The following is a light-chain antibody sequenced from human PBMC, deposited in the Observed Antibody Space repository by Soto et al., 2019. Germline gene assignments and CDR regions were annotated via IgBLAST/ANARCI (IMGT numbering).Light chain of an antibody. J-gene: IGLJ2*01. CDR1: SSDVGGYNY. V-gene: IGLV2-8*01. CDR3: SSYAGRNHWAI. Sequence: QSALTQPPSASGSPGQSVTISCTGTSSDVGGYNYVSWYQQHPGKAPKLMIYEVSKRPSGVPDRFSGSKSGNTASLTVSGLQDEDEADYCCSSYAGRNHWAIFGRGTKLTVL. CDR2: EVS.